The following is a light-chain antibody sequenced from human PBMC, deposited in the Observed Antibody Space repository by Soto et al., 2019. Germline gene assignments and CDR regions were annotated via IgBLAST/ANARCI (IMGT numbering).Light chain of an antibody. CDR3: QQLNSYPRT. Sequence: IRLTKFQSFLSASVRDRVTITCRASQGISSYLAWYQKKPEKAPKLLIYAASTLQSGVPSRFSGSGSGTEFTLTISSLQPEDFATYYCQQLNSYPRTFGQGTKLDIK. V-gene: IGKV1-9*01. J-gene: IGKJ1*01. CDR1: QGISSY. CDR2: AAS.